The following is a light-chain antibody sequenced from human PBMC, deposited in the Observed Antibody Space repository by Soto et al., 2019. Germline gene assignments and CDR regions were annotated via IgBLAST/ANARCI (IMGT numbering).Light chain of an antibody. CDR1: QSVSRW. CDR3: RQYRSYSWT. Sequence: DVQLTQSPSTLSASVGDRVTITCRARQSVSRWLAWYQAKPGKAPNLLIYKSSTVESGVPSRFSGSGSGTEVTLPISSLQPDDFATYSCRQYRSYSWTFGQGTKVEI. CDR2: KSS. J-gene: IGKJ1*01. V-gene: IGKV1-5*03.